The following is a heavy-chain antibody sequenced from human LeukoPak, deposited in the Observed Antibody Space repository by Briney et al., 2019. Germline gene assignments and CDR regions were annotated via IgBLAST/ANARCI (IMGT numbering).Heavy chain of an antibody. CDR2: IYHSGIT. CDR1: GGSISNGYY. Sequence: SQTLSLTCTVSGGSISNGYYWDWIRQPPGKGLEYIGSIYHSGITHYNPSLKSRVIISVDMSKNQFSLKLSSVTAADTAVYYCARTPDVEFDYWGQGTLVTVSS. J-gene: IGHJ4*02. V-gene: IGHV4-38-2*02. CDR3: ARTPDVEFDY.